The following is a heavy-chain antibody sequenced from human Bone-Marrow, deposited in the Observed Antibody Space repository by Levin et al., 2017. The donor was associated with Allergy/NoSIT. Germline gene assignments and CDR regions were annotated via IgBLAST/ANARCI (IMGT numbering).Heavy chain of an antibody. D-gene: IGHD3-22*01. CDR1: GYSFTRDY. Sequence: ASVKVSGKASGYSFTRDYIHWVRQAPGQGLEWMGKINPSGGSTTYAQKFQGRVTMTRDSSTSTVYMELSSLRSDDTAVYYCARDSGYDSSGYPLRPTYYFDYWGQGTLVTVSS. V-gene: IGHV1-46*01. CDR3: ARDSGYDSSGYPLRPTYYFDY. CDR2: INPSGGST. J-gene: IGHJ4*02.